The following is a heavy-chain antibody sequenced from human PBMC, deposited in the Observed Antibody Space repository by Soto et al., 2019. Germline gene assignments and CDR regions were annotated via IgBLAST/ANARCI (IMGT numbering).Heavy chain of an antibody. V-gene: IGHV4-39*01. D-gene: IGHD2-2*02. CDR1: GGSISSSIYY. CDR2: IYYSGST. Sequence: SETLSLTCTVSGGSISSSIYYWGWIRQPPGKGLEWIGSIYYSGSTYYNPSLKSRVTISVDTSKNQFSLKLSSVTAADTAVYYCARQPIPTMVHDWGQGTLVTVSS. CDR3: ARQPIPTMVHD. J-gene: IGHJ4*02.